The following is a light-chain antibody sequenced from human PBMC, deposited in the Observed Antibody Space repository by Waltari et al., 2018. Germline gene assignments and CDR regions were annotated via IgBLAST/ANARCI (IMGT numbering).Light chain of an antibody. CDR1: SSNSGANYD. V-gene: IGLV1-40*01. CDR2: GSS. Sequence: QSVLTQPPSVSGAPGQRVTISCPGGSSNSGANYDVQWYQQFPGTAPKLLIYGSSNRPSGVPDRVSGSKSGTSASLDISGLQAEDEADYYCQTYDGRISAWVFGGGTKLTVL. J-gene: IGLJ3*02. CDR3: QTYDGRISAWV.